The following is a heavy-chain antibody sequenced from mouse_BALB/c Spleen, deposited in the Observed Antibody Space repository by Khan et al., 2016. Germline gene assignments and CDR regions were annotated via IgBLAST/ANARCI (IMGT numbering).Heavy chain of an antibody. CDR1: GFTFNTNA. J-gene: IGHJ3*01. Sequence: EVQLVETGGGLVQPRGSVKLSCAASGFTFNTNAMNWVRQAPGKGVEWVSRIRSKSNNYATYYADSVKDRFTISRDDSQSMLYLQMNNLKTEDTAMYYCVRDTPFAYWGQGTLVTVSA. CDR2: IRSKSNNYAT. V-gene: IGHV10S3*01. CDR3: VRDTPFAY.